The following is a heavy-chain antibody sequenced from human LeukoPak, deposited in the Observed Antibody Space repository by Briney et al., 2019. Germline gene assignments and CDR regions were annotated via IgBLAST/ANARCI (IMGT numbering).Heavy chain of an antibody. Sequence: ASVKVSCKASGYTFTGYYMHWVRQAPGQGLEWMGWINPNSGGTNYVQKFQGRVTMTRDTSISTAYMELSRLRSDDTAVYYCARAPLPGYSSSWYLFYFDYWGQGTLVTVSS. CDR1: GYTFTGYY. V-gene: IGHV1-2*02. CDR2: INPNSGGT. D-gene: IGHD6-13*01. CDR3: ARAPLPGYSSSWYLFYFDY. J-gene: IGHJ4*02.